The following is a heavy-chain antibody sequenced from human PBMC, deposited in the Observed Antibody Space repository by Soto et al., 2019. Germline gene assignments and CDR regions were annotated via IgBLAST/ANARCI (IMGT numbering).Heavy chain of an antibody. V-gene: IGHV1-3*01. J-gene: IGHJ4*02. D-gene: IGHD5-18*01. CDR3: ARDPGYSYGNF. Sequence: GASVKVSCKASGYTFTSYAMHWVRQAPGQRLEWMGWINAGNGNTKYSQKFQGRVTITRDTSASTAYMELSSLRSEDTAVYFCARDPGYSYGNFWGQGTLVTVSS. CDR1: GYTFTSYA. CDR2: INAGNGNT.